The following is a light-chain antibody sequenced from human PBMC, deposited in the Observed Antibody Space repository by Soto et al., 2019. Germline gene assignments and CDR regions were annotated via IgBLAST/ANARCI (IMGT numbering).Light chain of an antibody. J-gene: IGKJ5*01. Sequence: DIQMTQSPSSLSSSVGDRVTITCRASQGITTYLNWYRQKPGKAPKLLIYAASSLQSGVPSRFSGSGSETEFTLSISSLQPEDFATYHCQQLNTLPFTFGQGTRLEI. CDR2: AAS. CDR1: QGITTY. V-gene: IGKV1-39*01. CDR3: QQLNTLPFT.